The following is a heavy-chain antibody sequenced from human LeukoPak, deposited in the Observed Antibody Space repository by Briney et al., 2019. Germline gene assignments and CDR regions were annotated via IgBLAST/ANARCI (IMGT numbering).Heavy chain of an antibody. CDR3: ARGYGYNNYFDY. CDR2: IIPIFGTA. J-gene: IGHJ4*02. V-gene: IGHV1-69*13. CDR1: GGTFSSYA. D-gene: IGHD5-24*01. Sequence: SVKVSCRASGGTFSSYAISWVRQAPGQGLEWMGGIIPIFGTANYAQKFQGRVTITADESTSTAYMELSSLRSEDTAVYYCARGYGYNNYFDYWGQGTLVTVSS.